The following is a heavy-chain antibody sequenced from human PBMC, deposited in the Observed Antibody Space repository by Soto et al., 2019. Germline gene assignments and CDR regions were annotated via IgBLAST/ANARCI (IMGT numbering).Heavy chain of an antibody. CDR2: MSYDGSNK. CDR3: ATEGPSTYYFDC. Sequence: HPGGSLRLSCAASGFTFSSYAMHWVRQAPGKGLEWVAVMSYDGSNKYYADSVKGRFTISRDNSNNALYLQMNSLRAEDTAVYYCATEGPSTYYFDCWGQGTLVTVSS. V-gene: IGHV3-30-3*01. J-gene: IGHJ4*02. CDR1: GFTFSSYA.